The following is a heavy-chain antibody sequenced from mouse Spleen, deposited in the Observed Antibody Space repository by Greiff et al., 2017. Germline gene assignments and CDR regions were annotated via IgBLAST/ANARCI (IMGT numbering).Heavy chain of an antibody. D-gene: IGHD1-1*01. J-gene: IGHJ2*01. Sequence: DVMLVESGGGLVKPGGSLKLSCAASGFTFSSYTMSWVRQTPEKRLEWVATISGGGGNTYYPDSVKGRFTISRDNAKNTLYLQMSSLRSEDTALYYCARQGDYGPNFDYWGQGTTLTVSS. CDR1: GFTFSSYT. CDR2: ISGGGGNT. CDR3: ARQGDYGPNFDY. V-gene: IGHV5-9*01.